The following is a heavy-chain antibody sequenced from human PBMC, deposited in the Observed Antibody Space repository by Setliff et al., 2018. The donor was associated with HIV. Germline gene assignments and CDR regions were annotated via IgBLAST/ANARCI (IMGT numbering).Heavy chain of an antibody. CDR3: ARGKLVNFHY. CDR1: GGSVSRSDYY. J-gene: IGHJ4*02. CDR2: VHISGST. V-gene: IGHV4-61*02. Sequence: SETLSLTCTVSGGSVSRSDYYWSWIRQPAGGGLEWIGRVHISGSTNYNPSLKSRVTISVDTSKNQFSLKLSSVTAADTAVYYCARGKLVNFHYWGQGTLGTVSS. D-gene: IGHD6-6*01.